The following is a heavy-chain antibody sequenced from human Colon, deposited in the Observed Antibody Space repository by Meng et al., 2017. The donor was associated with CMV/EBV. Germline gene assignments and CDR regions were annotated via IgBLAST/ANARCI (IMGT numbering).Heavy chain of an antibody. CDR1: GFSLSTYW. D-gene: IGHD6-13*01. V-gene: IGHV3-74*01. CDR3: ARDVGYSSSWPYFDY. Sequence: VQLVGFGGGLVQPGGSLRLSCAASGFSLSTYWMHWVRQAPGKGLVWVSIIYREGTTRYAESVKGRFTISRDNSKNTIYLQMNSLRAEDTAVYYCARDVGYSSSWPYFDYWGQGTLVTVSS. CDR2: IYREGTT. J-gene: IGHJ4*02.